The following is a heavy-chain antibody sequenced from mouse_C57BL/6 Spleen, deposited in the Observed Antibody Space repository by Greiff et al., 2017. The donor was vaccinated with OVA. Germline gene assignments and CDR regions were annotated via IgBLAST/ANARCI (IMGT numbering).Heavy chain of an antibody. Sequence: QVQLQQPGAELVKPGASVKMSCKASGYTFTSYWITWVKQRPGQGLEWIGDIYPGSGSTNYNEKFKSKATLTVDTSSSTAYMQLSSLTSEDAAVYYCARERYGNSLDYWGQGTTLTVSS. CDR3: ARERYGNSLDY. V-gene: IGHV1-55*01. J-gene: IGHJ2*01. CDR2: IYPGSGST. CDR1: GYTFTSYW. D-gene: IGHD2-10*02.